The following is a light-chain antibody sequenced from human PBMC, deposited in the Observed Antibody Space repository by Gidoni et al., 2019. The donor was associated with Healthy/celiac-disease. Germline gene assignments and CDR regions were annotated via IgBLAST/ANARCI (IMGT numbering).Light chain of an antibody. J-gene: IGKJ1*01. Sequence: IQMTQSPSSLSASVGDRVTITCQASQGISNYLAWYQQKPGKVPKLLIYAASTLQSGVPSRFSGSGSGTDFTLTISSLQPEDVATYYCQKYNSAPRTFXQXTKVEIK. CDR2: AAS. CDR3: QKYNSAPRT. V-gene: IGKV1-27*01. CDR1: QGISNY.